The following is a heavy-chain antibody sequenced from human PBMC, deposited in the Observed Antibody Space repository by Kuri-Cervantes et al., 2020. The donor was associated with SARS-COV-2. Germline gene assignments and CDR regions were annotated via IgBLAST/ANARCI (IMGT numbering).Heavy chain of an antibody. V-gene: IGHV4-39*01. CDR3: ARHPYCSSTSCYTSVVWFDP. Sequence: LTCAVYGGSFSGYYWGWIRQPPGKGLEWIGSIYYSGSTYYNPSLKSRVTISVDTSKNQFSLKLSSVTAADTAVYYCARHPYCSSTSCYTSVVWFDPWGQGTLVTVSS. CDR1: GGSFSGYY. CDR2: IYYSGST. J-gene: IGHJ5*02. D-gene: IGHD2-2*01.